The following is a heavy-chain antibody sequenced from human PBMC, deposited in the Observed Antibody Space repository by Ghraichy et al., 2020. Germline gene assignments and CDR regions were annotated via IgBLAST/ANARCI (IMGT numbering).Heavy chain of an antibody. J-gene: IGHJ4*02. CDR2: VSSRSNYI. V-gene: IGHV3-21*01. CDR1: GFTFNKYV. CDR3: ARGGPIDS. D-gene: IGHD3-16*01. Sequence: GGSLRLSCAASGFTFNKYVMNWVRQTPGKRLEWVSSVSSRSNYIYYADAVKGRFSISRDNTKNSVDLQMNSVRVEDTAVYYCARGGPIDSWGQGTLVTVSS.